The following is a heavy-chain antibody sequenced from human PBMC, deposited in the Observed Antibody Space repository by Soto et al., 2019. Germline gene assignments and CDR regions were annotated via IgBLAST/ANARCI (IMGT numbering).Heavy chain of an antibody. Sequence: GSLRLSCAASGFTFSDYYMSWIRQAPGKGLEWVSYISSSSSYTNYADSVKGRFTISRDNAKNSLYLQMNSLRAEDTAVYYCAGAHPTQSTYYYYGMDVWGQGTTVTVSS. CDR3: AGAHPTQSTYYYYGMDV. CDR2: ISSSSSYT. V-gene: IGHV3-11*06. J-gene: IGHJ6*02. CDR1: GFTFSDYY.